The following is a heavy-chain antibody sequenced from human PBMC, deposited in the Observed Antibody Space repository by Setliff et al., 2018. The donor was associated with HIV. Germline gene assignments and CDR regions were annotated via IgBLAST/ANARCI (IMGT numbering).Heavy chain of an antibody. CDR3: ARGDVYCTNGVCYNQHYYPMDV. D-gene: IGHD2-8*01. J-gene: IGHJ6*02. Sequence: PSETLSLTCTVSGGSINNFYWSWIRQSPEKRLEWIGYIFYSGDTSYNPSLKSRLTLSLDMSKNQFSLKVNSVTAADTAVYYCARGDVYCTNGVCYNQHYYPMDVWGQGTTVTVSS. CDR2: IFYSGDT. CDR1: GGSINNFY. V-gene: IGHV4-59*12.